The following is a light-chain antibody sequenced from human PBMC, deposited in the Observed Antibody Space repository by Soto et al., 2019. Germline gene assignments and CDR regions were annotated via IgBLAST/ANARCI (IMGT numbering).Light chain of an antibody. V-gene: IGLV2-14*01. J-gene: IGLJ1*01. CDR2: DVS. CDR1: SSDVGGYNY. CDR3: SSYTSRSPPLHA. Sequence: QAGLTQPAAVSGSRGQSITLPCTRTSSDVGGYNYVAWYQQHPGKAPKLMIYDVSNRPSGVSNRFSGSKSGNTASLTISGLQAEDEDDYYCSSYTSRSPPLHAFGTGTKVTVL.